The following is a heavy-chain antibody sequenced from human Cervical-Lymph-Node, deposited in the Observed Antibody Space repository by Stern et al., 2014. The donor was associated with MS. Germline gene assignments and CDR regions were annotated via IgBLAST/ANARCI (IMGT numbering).Heavy chain of an antibody. J-gene: IGHJ4*02. CDR1: GYIFTSYD. V-gene: IGHV1-8*02. CDR2: MNPNNSNA. Sequence: VQLVQSGAEVRKPGASVKVSCKASGYIFTSYDINWVRQASGHGLEWMGWMNPNNSNANYAQKFQGRVTMTRDISISTAYMELSSLTSEDTAVYYCASASGVTTTVYWGQGTLITVSS. D-gene: IGHD4-17*01. CDR3: ASASGVTTTVY.